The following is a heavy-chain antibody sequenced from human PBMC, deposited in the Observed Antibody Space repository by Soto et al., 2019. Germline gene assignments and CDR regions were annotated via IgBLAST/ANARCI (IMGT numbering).Heavy chain of an antibody. V-gene: IGHV3-33*01. CDR3: GSDGALGDTAVVDS. D-gene: IGHD5-18*01. CDR2: IWYDGSNK. J-gene: IGHJ4*02. Sequence: QVQLVESGGGVVQPGKSLRLSCAASGFTFSTYGMHWVRQAPGKGLEWVAVIWYDGSNKYHGDSLKGRFTISRDNSKNTWYLQINNLRAEDTAVYYCGSDGALGDTAVVDSWGPGPMVTGSS. CDR1: GFTFSTYG.